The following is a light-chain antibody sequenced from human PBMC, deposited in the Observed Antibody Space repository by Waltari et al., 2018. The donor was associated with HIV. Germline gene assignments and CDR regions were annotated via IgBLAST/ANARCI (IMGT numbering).Light chain of an antibody. CDR3: HQSSSLPHT. Sequence: EIELTQSPDFQSVPQKEKVKLTCRASQSIGSSLHWYQQKPDQSPKLLIKYASKSFSGVPSRFSGSGSGTDFTLTIDSLEAGDAATYYCHQSSSLPHTFGQGTKLEIK. CDR2: YAS. J-gene: IGKJ2*01. CDR1: QSIGSS. V-gene: IGKV6-21*01.